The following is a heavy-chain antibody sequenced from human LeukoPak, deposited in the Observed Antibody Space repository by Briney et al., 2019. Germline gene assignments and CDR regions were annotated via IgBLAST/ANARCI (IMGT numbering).Heavy chain of an antibody. CDR1: GDSISDYY. CDR3: VRYRIEGLFSFDI. J-gene: IGHJ3*02. V-gene: IGHV4-59*01. D-gene: IGHD2-21*01. Sequence: PSETLSLTCTVSGDSISDYYWSWIRQPPGKGLEWIGYIYYSGNTDYNPSLKSRVTISVDTSMNQFSLRLNSVTAADTAVYYCVRYRIEGLFSFDIWGQGTMVTVSS. CDR2: IYYSGNT.